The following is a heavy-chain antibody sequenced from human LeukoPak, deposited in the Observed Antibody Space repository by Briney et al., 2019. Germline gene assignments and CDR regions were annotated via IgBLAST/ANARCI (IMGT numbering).Heavy chain of an antibody. J-gene: IGHJ3*02. CDR3: ARSLRPITIFGVVTADAFDI. CDR1: GYTFTGYY. Sequence: ASVKVSCKASGYTFTGYYMHWVRQAPGQGLEWMGWINPNSGGTNYAQKFQGRVTMTRDTSISTAYMELSRLRSDDTAVYYYARSLRPITIFGVVTADAFDIWGQGTMVTVSS. V-gene: IGHV1-2*02. CDR2: INPNSGGT. D-gene: IGHD3-3*01.